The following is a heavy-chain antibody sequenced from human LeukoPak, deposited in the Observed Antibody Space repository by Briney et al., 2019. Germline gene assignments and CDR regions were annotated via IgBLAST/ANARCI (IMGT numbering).Heavy chain of an antibody. CDR2: IYHSGRT. CDR3: VSHPYSSYYYHMDV. Sequence: SGTLSLTCAVSGGSISSSIWWSWVRQPPGKGLEWIGEIYHSGRTNHNPSLKSRVTISVDKSKDQFSLKLSSVSAADTGVYYCVSHPYSSYYYHMDVWGRGTTVTVSS. D-gene: IGHD5-18*01. V-gene: IGHV4-4*02. CDR1: GGSISSSIW. J-gene: IGHJ6*02.